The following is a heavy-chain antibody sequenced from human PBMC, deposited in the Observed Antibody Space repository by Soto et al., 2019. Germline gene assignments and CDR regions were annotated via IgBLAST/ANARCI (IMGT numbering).Heavy chain of an antibody. J-gene: IGHJ6*02. CDR3: VRDTAYCSGGTCYSSHDMDV. Sequence: GGSLRLSCAASGFTFSSYAMHWVRQAPGKGLEWVAVISYDGRNKYYADSVKGRFTISRDNSKNTLYLEMNSLRVEDTAVYHCVRDTAYCSGGTCYSSHDMDVWGQGTAVTVSS. V-gene: IGHV3-30*04. CDR1: GFTFSSYA. CDR2: ISYDGRNK. D-gene: IGHD2-15*01.